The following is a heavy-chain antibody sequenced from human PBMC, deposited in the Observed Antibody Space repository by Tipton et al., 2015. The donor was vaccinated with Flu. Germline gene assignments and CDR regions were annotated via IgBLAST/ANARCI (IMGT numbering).Heavy chain of an antibody. CDR1: GYTFTNYG. V-gene: IGHV1-18*01. D-gene: IGHD5-18*01. CDR2: ISGFNGNT. J-gene: IGHJ4*02. CDR3: ARDLHGYNAFDF. Sequence: VQLVQSGGEVKKPGASVKVSCKASGYTFTNYGISWVRLAPGQGPEWMGWISGFNGNTNYVEKFQGRFTMTTDTSTRTAYMELRGLRSDDTAVYYCARDLHGYNAFDFWGQGTLVTVSS.